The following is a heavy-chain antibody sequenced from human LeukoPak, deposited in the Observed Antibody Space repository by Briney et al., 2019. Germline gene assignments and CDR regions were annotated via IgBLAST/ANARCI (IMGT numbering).Heavy chain of an antibody. J-gene: IGHJ4*02. CDR2: IYYSGTT. Sequence: SETLSLTCTVSGDSISSYYCSWIRQPPGKGLEWIGYIYYSGTTNYNPSLKSRVTIAVDTSKNQFSLKLSSVTAADTAVYYCARHTSLAHFDHWGQGSLVTVSS. CDR3: ARHTSLAHFDH. V-gene: IGHV4-59*01. D-gene: IGHD3-3*01. CDR1: GDSISSYY.